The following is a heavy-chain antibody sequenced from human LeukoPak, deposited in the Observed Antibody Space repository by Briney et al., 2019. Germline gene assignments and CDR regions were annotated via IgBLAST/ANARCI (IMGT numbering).Heavy chain of an antibody. D-gene: IGHD2-21*02. CDR3: AKSLGIVVVTANFDS. CDR2: ISSSSSYI. Sequence: GGSLRLSCAASGFIFRSYGMSWVRQAPGKGLEWVSSISSSSSYIYYADSVKGRFTISRDNAKNSLYLQMNSLRAEDTAVYYCAKSLGIVVVTANFDSWGQGTLVSVSS. V-gene: IGHV3-21*04. J-gene: IGHJ4*02. CDR1: GFIFRSYG.